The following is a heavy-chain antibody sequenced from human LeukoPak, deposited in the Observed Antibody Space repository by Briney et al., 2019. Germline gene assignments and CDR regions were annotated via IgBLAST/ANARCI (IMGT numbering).Heavy chain of an antibody. CDR1: GFTFSDYY. Sequence: GGSLRLSCAASGFTFSDYYMSWIRQAPGKGLEWVSYISSSSSYTNYADSVKGRFTISRDNAKNSLYLQMNSLRAEDTAVYYCARDGQRRRAPNDYWGQGTLVTVSS. CDR2: ISSSSSYT. J-gene: IGHJ4*02. V-gene: IGHV3-11*06. CDR3: ARDGQRRRAPNDY.